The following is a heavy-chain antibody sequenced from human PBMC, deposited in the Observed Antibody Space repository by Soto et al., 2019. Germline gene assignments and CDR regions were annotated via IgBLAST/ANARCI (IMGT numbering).Heavy chain of an antibody. CDR3: AREAFERGTTGYYYYGMDV. CDR2: IIPIFGTA. Sequence: GASVKVSCKASGGTFSSYAISWVRQAPGQGLEWMGGIIPIFGTANYAQKFQGRVTITADESTSTAYMELSSLRYEDTAVYYCAREAFERGTTGYYYYGMDVWGQGTTVTVSS. D-gene: IGHD1-1*01. J-gene: IGHJ6*02. CDR1: GGTFSSYA. V-gene: IGHV1-69*13.